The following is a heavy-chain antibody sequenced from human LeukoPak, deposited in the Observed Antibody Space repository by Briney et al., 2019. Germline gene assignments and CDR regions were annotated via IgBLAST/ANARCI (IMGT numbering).Heavy chain of an antibody. J-gene: IGHJ6*02. D-gene: IGHD3-22*01. V-gene: IGHV1-18*01. CDR3: ARDGRSSGSQVFPYYYYGMDV. Sequence: VASVKVSCKASGYTFTSYGISWVRQAPGQGLEWMGWISAYNGNTNYAQKLQGRVTMTTDTSTSTAYMELRSLRSDDTAVYYCARDGRSSGSQVFPYYYYGMDVWGQGTTVTVSS. CDR1: GYTFTSYG. CDR2: ISAYNGNT.